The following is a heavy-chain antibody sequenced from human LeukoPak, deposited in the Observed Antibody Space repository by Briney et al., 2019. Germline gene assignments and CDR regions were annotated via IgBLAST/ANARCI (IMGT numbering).Heavy chain of an antibody. CDR1: GFTFSSYG. D-gene: IGHD2-21*01. CDR3: ARFRPDSETYSLNY. Sequence: PGGSLRLSCAASGFTFSSYGMNWVRQAPGKGLEWVSYISGRSSTKYYADSVKGRFTISRDNAENSLYLQMNSLRVEDTAVYYCARFRPDSETYSLNYRGQGTLVTVSS. J-gene: IGHJ4*02. CDR2: ISGRSSTK. V-gene: IGHV3-48*01.